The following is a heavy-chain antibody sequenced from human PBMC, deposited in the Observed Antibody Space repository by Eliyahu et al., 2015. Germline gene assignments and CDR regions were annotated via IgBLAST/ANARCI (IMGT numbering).Heavy chain of an antibody. J-gene: IGHJ5*02. CDR2: INHSGST. CDR3: ARGFRLSGTVWFDP. D-gene: IGHD1-20*01. V-gene: IGHV4-34*01. Sequence: QVQLQQWGAGLLKPSETLSLACAVXVGSFSGYXWSWIRQPPGKGLEWIGEINHSGSTNYNPSLKSRVTMSVDTSKNQFSLKLSSVTAADTAVYYCARGFRLSGTVWFDPWGQGTQVTVSS. CDR1: VGSFSGYX.